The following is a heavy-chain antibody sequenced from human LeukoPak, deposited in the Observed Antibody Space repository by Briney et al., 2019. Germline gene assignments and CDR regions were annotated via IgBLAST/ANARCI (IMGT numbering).Heavy chain of an antibody. J-gene: IGHJ3*02. D-gene: IGHD1-26*01. Sequence: SVKVSCKASGVTFSSYAISWGRQAPGQGLEWIGGIIPIFGTANYAQKFQGRVTITTDESTSTAYMELSSLRSEDTVVYYCARDRSPGINAFDIWGQGTMVTVSS. V-gene: IGHV1-69*05. CDR3: ARDRSPGINAFDI. CDR1: GVTFSSYA. CDR2: IIPIFGTA.